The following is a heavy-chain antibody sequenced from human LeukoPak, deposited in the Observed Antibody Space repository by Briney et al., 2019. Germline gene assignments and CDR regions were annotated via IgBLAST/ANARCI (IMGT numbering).Heavy chain of an antibody. CDR1: GYSISSGYY. CDR2: IYPSGNS. CDR3: ARDGTPLAAGGFDY. V-gene: IGHV4-38-2*02. D-gene: IGHD6-13*01. J-gene: IGHJ4*02. Sequence: SETLSLTCTVSGYSISSGYYWGWVRQPPGKGLEWIGSIYPSGNSYYNPSLKSRVTISIHTSKNQFSLKLSSVTAADTAVYYCARDGTPLAAGGFDYWGQGTLVTVSS.